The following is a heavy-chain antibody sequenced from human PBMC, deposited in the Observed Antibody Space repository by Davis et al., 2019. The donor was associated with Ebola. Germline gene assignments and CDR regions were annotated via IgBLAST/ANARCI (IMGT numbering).Heavy chain of an antibody. CDR3: VTDRGDRFDP. V-gene: IGHV1-18*01. Sequence: ASVKVSCKASGYTLTSYTISWVRQAPGQGLEWMGWISTYNGSTNYAQKLQGRVTMTTDTSTSTAYMELRTLRSDDTAVYYCVTDRGDRFDPWGQGTLATVSS. D-gene: IGHD3-10*01. J-gene: IGHJ5*02. CDR1: GYTLTSYT. CDR2: ISTYNGST.